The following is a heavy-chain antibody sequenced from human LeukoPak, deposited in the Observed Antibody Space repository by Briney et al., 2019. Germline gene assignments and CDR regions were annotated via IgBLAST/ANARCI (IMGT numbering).Heavy chain of an antibody. V-gene: IGHV3-23*01. J-gene: IGHJ4*02. Sequence: GGSLRLSCAASGFTFSSYAMSWVRQAPGKGLEWVSAISGSGGSTYYADSVKGRFTISRDNSKNTLYLQMNSLRAEDTAVYYCAKDFLLLWFGESFDYWGQGTLVTVSS. CDR2: ISGSGGST. CDR1: GFTFSSYA. D-gene: IGHD3-10*01. CDR3: AKDFLLLWFGESFDY.